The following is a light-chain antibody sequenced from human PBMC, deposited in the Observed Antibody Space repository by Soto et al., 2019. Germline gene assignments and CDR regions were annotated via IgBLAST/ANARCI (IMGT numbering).Light chain of an antibody. CDR3: QQLNSYPT. CDR2: AAS. J-gene: IGKJ5*01. V-gene: IGKV1-17*01. CDR1: QAIRTA. Sequence: IQLTQSPSSLSASVGDRVTITCRASQAIRTALGWYQQKPGKVPKLLIYAASTLQSGVPSRFSGSGSGTEFTLTISSLQPEDFATYYCQQLNSYPTFGQGTRLEIK.